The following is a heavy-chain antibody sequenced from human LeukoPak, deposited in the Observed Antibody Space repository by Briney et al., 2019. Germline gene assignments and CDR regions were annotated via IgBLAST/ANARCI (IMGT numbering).Heavy chain of an antibody. Sequence: GESLKISCKGSGYSFTSYWISWVRQMPGKGLEWMGRIDPSDSYTNYSPFFQGHVTISADKSISTAYLQWSSLKASDTAMYYCARWDTAMTKGGYWGQGTLVTVSS. CDR3: ARWDTAMTKGGY. CDR1: GYSFTSYW. J-gene: IGHJ4*02. D-gene: IGHD5-18*01. CDR2: IDPSDSYT. V-gene: IGHV5-10-1*01.